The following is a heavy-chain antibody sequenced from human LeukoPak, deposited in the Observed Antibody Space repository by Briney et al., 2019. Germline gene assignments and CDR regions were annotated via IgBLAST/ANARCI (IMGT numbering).Heavy chain of an antibody. CDR1: GYSISSGYY. J-gene: IGHJ6*03. CDR3: ARSITIFGVVITYMDV. D-gene: IGHD3-3*01. Sequence: PSETLSLTCTVSGYSISSGYYWGWIRQPPGKGLEWIGSIYHSGSTYYNPSLKSRVTISVDTSKNQFSLKLSSVTAADTAVYYCARSITIFGVVITYMDVWGKGTTVTVSS. V-gene: IGHV4-38-2*02. CDR2: IYHSGST.